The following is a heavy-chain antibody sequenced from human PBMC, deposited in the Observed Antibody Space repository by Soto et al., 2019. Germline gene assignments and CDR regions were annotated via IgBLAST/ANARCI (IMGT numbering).Heavy chain of an antibody. D-gene: IGHD3-22*01. CDR3: ARHGPRLYDDNSDYYYYGMDV. CDR1: GYSFTIYW. CDR2: IYPGDSDT. J-gene: IGHJ6*04. V-gene: IGHV5-51*01. Sequence: LGESLKISCKGSGYSFTIYWIGWVRQMPGKGLEWMGIIYPGDSDTRYSPSFQGQVTISADKSISTAYLQWSSLKASDTAMYYCARHGPRLYDDNSDYYYYGMDVLGEGTTVTVSS.